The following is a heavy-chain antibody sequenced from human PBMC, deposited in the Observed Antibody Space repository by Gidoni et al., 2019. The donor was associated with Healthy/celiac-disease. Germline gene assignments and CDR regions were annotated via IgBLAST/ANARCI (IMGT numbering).Heavy chain of an antibody. CDR3: ARMPQLVQYDYYGMDV. D-gene: IGHD6-13*01. CDR2: IFSNDEK. CDR1: GFSLSTARMG. J-gene: IGHJ6*02. V-gene: IGHV2-26*01. Sequence: QVTLKESGPVLVKPTEPLTLTCAVSGFSLSTARMGVSWIRQPPGKALEWLAHIFSNDEKSYSTSLKSRLTISKDTSKSQVVLTMTNRDPVDTATYYCARMPQLVQYDYYGMDVWGQGTTVTVSS.